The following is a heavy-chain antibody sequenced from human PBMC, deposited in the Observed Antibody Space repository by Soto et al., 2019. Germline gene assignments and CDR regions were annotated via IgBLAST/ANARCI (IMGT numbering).Heavy chain of an antibody. Sequence: GGSLRLSCTASGFTFGDYAMSWFRQAPGKGLEWVGFIRSKAYGGTTEYAASVKGRFTISRDDSKSIAYQQMNSLKTEDTAVYYCTRPYCSGGSCYYYYYYYMDVWGKGTTVTVSS. D-gene: IGHD2-15*01. CDR3: TRPYCSGGSCYYYYYYYMDV. V-gene: IGHV3-49*03. CDR1: GFTFGDYA. CDR2: IRSKAYGGTT. J-gene: IGHJ6*03.